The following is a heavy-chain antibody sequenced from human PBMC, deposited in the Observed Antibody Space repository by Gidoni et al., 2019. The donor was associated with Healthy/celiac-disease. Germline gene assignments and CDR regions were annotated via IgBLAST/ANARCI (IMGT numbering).Heavy chain of an antibody. CDR3: ARVTTEEDYFDY. Sequence: QLQLQESGPGLVKPSETLSLTCTVSGGSISSSSYYWGWIRQPPGKGLEWIGSIYYSGSTYYNPSLKSRVTISVDTSKNQFSLKLSSVTAADTAVYYCARVTTEEDYFDYWGQGTLVTVSS. V-gene: IGHV4-39*01. D-gene: IGHD4-17*01. CDR2: IYYSGST. CDR1: GGSISSSSYY. J-gene: IGHJ4*02.